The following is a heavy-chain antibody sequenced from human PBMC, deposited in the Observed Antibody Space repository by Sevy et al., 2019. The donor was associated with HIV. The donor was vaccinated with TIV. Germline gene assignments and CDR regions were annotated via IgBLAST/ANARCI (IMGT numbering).Heavy chain of an antibody. CDR2: MYSGGGT. D-gene: IGHD3-16*01. CDR3: ARDWGVGNYRAMDV. V-gene: IGHV3-53*01. J-gene: IGHJ6*02. Sequence: PGGSLRLSCAASGFNVNDIYINWVRQAPGKGLEWVSVMYSGGGTYYADSVKGRFTISRDDSKNTLYLQMSSLRVEDAAVYYCARDWGVGNYRAMDVWGPGTTVTVSS. CDR1: GFNVNDIY.